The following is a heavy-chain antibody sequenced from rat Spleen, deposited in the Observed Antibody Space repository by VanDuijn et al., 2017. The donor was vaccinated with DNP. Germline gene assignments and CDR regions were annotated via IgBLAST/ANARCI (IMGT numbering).Heavy chain of an antibody. Sequence: EVQLVESGGGLVQPGRSLKLSCAASGFTFSDYYMAWVRQAPTKGLEWVAYISYDGGSTYYGDSVKGRFTISRDNAKSTLYLQMNSLRSEDMATYYCARHGAEGTDYWGQGVMVTVSS. J-gene: IGHJ2*01. CDR2: ISYDGGST. D-gene: IGHD1-11*01. CDR3: ARHGAEGTDY. CDR1: GFTFSDYY. V-gene: IGHV5-22*01.